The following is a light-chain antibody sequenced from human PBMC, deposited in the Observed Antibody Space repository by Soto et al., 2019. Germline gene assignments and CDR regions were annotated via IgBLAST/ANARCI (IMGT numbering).Light chain of an antibody. Sequence: IVMTQSPATLSVSPGDGATLSCRASLSIGSNLAWYQQKPGQAPRLLIYDASSRATGIPARFSGSGSGTEFTLTINSLQSEDSAVYYCQQYYNWLWTFGQGTRVVIK. CDR1: LSIGSN. CDR2: DAS. J-gene: IGKJ1*01. V-gene: IGKV3-15*01. CDR3: QQYYNWLWT.